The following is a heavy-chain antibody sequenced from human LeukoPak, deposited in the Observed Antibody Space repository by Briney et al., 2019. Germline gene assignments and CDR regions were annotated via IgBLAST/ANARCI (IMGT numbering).Heavy chain of an antibody. Sequence: GASVKVSCKASRYTFTGYYMHWVRQAPGKGLEWMGGFDPEDGETIYAQKFQGRVTMTEDTSTDTAYMELSSLRSEDTAVYYCATVAQGRYSSGPAFDYWGQGTLVTVSS. V-gene: IGHV1-24*01. D-gene: IGHD6-19*01. CDR2: FDPEDGET. J-gene: IGHJ4*02. CDR1: RYTFTGYY. CDR3: ATVAQGRYSSGPAFDY.